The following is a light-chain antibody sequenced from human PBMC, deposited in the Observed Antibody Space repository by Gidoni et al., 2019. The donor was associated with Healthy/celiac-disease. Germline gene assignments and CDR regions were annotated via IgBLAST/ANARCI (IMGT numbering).Light chain of an antibody. J-gene: IGLJ3*02. Sequence: QSVLTQPPSVSGAPGQRVTISCTGSSSNIGAGYDVHWYQQLPATAPKLLIYGNSNRPSGVPDLFSCSKSGTSASLAITGLQAEDAADYYCQSYDSSLSSWVFGGGTKLTVL. CDR2: GNS. CDR1: SSNIGAGYD. V-gene: IGLV1-40*01. CDR3: QSYDSSLSSWV.